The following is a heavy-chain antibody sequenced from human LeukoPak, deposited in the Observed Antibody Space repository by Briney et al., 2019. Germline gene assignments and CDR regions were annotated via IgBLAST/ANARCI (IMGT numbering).Heavy chain of an antibody. D-gene: IGHD3-16*01. CDR1: GFTVSGTH. CDR3: AKDEATSGGGLAS. CDR2: MYTGGTT. J-gene: IGHJ4*02. Sequence: PGGSLRLSCAASGFTVSGTHMSRVRQAPGKGLEWVSAMYTGGTTYYADSVKGRFTISRDNSRNTLFLHMSSLRADDTAVYYCAKDEATSGGGLASWGQGTLVTASS. V-gene: IGHV3-53*01.